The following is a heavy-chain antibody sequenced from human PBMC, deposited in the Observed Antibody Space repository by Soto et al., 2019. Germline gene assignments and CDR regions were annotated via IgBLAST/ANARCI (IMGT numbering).Heavy chain of an antibody. D-gene: IGHD4-4*01. CDR3: ARAGQGTTVPKLYYYYYMDV. CDR1: GYTFTSYA. J-gene: IGHJ6*03. CDR2: INAGNGNT. Sequence: ASVKVSCKASGYTFTSYAMHWVRQAPGQRLEWMGWINAGNGNTKYSQKFQGRVTITRDTSASTAYMELSSLRSEDTAVYYCARAGQGTTVPKLYYYYYMDVWGKGTTATVSS. V-gene: IGHV1-3*01.